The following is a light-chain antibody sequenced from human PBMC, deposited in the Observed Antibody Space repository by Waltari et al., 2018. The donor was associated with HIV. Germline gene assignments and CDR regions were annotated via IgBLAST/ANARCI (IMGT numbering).Light chain of an antibody. CDR1: QGISND. Sequence: DSQMTQSPSSLSASVGDRVIITCQASQGISNDLNWYQQKPGAAPKLLIYDASLLYPGVPSRFSGSGSGTYFTLTISRLQPEDIATYYCQKYDDPSLTFGGGTKVQI. CDR2: DAS. V-gene: IGKV1-33*01. CDR3: QKYDDPSLT. J-gene: IGKJ4*01.